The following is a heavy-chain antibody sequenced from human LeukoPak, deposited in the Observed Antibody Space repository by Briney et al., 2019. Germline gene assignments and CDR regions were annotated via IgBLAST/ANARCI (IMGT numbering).Heavy chain of an antibody. CDR2: ISSSSSYI. Sequence: GGSLRLSCAASGLTFSSYSMNWVRQAPGKGLEWVSSISSSSSYIYYADSVKGRFTISRDNAKNSLYLQMNSLRAEDTAVYYCARVEAAAGLSGAYYYYGMDVWGQGTTVTVSS. D-gene: IGHD6-13*01. CDR1: GLTFSSYS. CDR3: ARVEAAAGLSGAYYYYGMDV. V-gene: IGHV3-21*01. J-gene: IGHJ6*02.